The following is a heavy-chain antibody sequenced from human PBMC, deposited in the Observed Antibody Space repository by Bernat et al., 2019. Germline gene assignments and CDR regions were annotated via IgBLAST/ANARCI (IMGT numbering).Heavy chain of an antibody. CDR3: ARGGYYDSSPWRYYYYYGMDV. D-gene: IGHD3-22*01. CDR2: IWYDGSNK. Sequence: QVQLVESRGGVVQPGRSLRLSCAASGFTFSSYGMHWVRQAPGKGLEWVAVIWYDGSNKYYADSVKGRFTISRDNSKNTLYLQMNSLRAEDTAVYYCARGGYYDSSPWRYYYYYGMDVWGQGTTVTVSS. CDR1: GFTFSSYG. V-gene: IGHV3-33*01. J-gene: IGHJ6*02.